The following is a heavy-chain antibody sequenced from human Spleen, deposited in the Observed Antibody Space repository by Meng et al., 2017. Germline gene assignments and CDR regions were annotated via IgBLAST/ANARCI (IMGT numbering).Heavy chain of an antibody. V-gene: IGHV1-2*02. J-gene: IGHJ4*01. D-gene: IGHD6-13*01. CDR1: GDTFTGYF. CDR2: INTYSGGT. Sequence: ASVKVSCKASGDTFTGYFMHWVRQAPGQGLEWMGWINTYSGGTNYVQKFQGRVTMTRDTSISTAYMELSGLRSDDTAMYYCARDEDISADGNLFGDYWVQGTMVTVSS. CDR3: ARDEDISADGNLFGDY.